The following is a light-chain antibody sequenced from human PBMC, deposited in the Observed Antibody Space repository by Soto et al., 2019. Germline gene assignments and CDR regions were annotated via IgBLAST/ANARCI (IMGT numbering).Light chain of an antibody. CDR2: DAS. J-gene: IGKJ1*01. CDR1: QSISSN. CDR3: QQYNNWPPVT. Sequence: EIVMTQAPATLSVSPGERATLSCRASQSISSNLAWYQQKPGQAPRLLIYDASTRATGIPARFSGSGSGTEFTLTISSLQSEDFAFYYCQQYNNWPPVTFGPGTKVEIK. V-gene: IGKV3-15*01.